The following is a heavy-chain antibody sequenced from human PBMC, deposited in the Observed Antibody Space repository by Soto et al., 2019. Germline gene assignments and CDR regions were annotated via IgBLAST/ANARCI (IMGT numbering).Heavy chain of an antibody. D-gene: IGHD3-3*01. CDR3: ARHLFDSWKGYPYYYDMDV. J-gene: IGHJ6*03. V-gene: IGHV4-59*08. CDR2: MYYSAMT. Sequence: QVQLQESGPGLVKPSETLSLTCSVPGGSIRSHNWSWIRQPPGKGLEWIGCMYYSAMTEYNPSLKSRVTISADTSNNQVSLKLSSVTAAYTAVYYCARHLFDSWKGYPYYYDMDVWGKGTAVTVSS. CDR1: GGSIRSHN.